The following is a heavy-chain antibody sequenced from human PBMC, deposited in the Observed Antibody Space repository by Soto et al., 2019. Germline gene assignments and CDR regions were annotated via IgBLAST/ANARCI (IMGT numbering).Heavy chain of an antibody. Sequence: GASVKVSCKASGYTFTSYGISWVRQAPGQGLEWMGWISAYNGNTNYAQKLQGRVTMTTDTSTSTAYMELRSLRSDDTAVYYCARGGEGYCSSTSCYENWFDPWGQGTLVTVS. V-gene: IGHV1-18*01. J-gene: IGHJ5*02. D-gene: IGHD2-2*01. CDR3: ARGGEGYCSSTSCYENWFDP. CDR2: ISAYNGNT. CDR1: GYTFTSYG.